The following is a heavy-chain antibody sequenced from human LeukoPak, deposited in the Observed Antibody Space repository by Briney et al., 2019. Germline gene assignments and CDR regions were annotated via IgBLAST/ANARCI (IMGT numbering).Heavy chain of an antibody. CDR2: ISWDGGST. Sequence: GGSLRLSCAASGFTFDDYAMHWVRQAPGKGLEWVSLISWDGGSTYYADSVKGRFTISRDNSKNSLYLQMNGLRAEDTALYSCAKDMARYSSSSVDYWGQGTLVTVSS. D-gene: IGHD6-6*01. CDR3: AKDMARYSSSSVDY. J-gene: IGHJ4*02. CDR1: GFTFDDYA. V-gene: IGHV3-43D*03.